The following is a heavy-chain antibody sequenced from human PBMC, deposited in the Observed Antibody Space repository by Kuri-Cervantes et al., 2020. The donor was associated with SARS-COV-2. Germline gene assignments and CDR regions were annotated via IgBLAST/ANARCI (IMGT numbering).Heavy chain of an antibody. CDR3: ARLGVAAAGSYYYYGMDV. Sequence: GGSLRLSCAASGFTFSSYGMHWVRQAPGKGLEWVAVISYDGSNKYYADSVKGRFTISRDNSRNTLYLQMNSLRAEDTAVYYCARLGVAAAGSYYYYGMDVWGQGTMVTVSS. D-gene: IGHD6-13*01. J-gene: IGHJ6*02. CDR1: GFTFSSYG. CDR2: ISYDGSNK. V-gene: IGHV3-30*03.